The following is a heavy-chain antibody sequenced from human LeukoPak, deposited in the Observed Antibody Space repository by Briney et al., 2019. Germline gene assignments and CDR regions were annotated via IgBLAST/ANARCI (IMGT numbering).Heavy chain of an antibody. CDR2: VSGSGDNT. Sequence: GGSLRLSCAASGFTFNNYAMTWVRQAPGKGLEWVSVVSGSGDNTNYADSVKGRFTISRDNSKNTLFLQMNSLRTEDTAVYFCARWGNDYSQFDSWGQGTLVTV. D-gene: IGHD4-11*01. CDR3: ARWGNDYSQFDS. CDR1: GFTFNNYA. J-gene: IGHJ4*02. V-gene: IGHV3-23*01.